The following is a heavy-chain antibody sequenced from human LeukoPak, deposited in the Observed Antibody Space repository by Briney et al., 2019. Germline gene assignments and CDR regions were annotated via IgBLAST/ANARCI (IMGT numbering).Heavy chain of an antibody. CDR2: INHSGST. CDR1: VGSFSGYY. D-gene: IGHD6-19*01. Sequence: PSEILSLTCAVYVGSFSGYYWIWIRQPPGKGLEWIGEINHSGSTNYNPSLKSRVTISVDTSKNQFSLNLSSVTAADTAVYYCARIDRAVAGTIDYWGQGTLVTVSS. J-gene: IGHJ4*02. CDR3: ARIDRAVAGTIDY. V-gene: IGHV4-34*01.